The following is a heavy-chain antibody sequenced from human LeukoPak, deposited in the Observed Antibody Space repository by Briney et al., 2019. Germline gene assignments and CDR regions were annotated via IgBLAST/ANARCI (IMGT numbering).Heavy chain of an antibody. J-gene: IGHJ6*03. V-gene: IGHV3-9*01. CDR3: AKDIAAAGRKYHYYMDV. Sequence: GRSLRLSCAASGFTFDDYAMHWVRQAPGKGLEWVSGISWNSGSIGYADSVKGRFTISRDNAKNSLYLQMNSLRAEDTALYYCAKDIAAAGRKYHYYMDVWGKGTTVTVSS. CDR1: GFTFDDYA. CDR2: ISWNSGSI. D-gene: IGHD6-13*01.